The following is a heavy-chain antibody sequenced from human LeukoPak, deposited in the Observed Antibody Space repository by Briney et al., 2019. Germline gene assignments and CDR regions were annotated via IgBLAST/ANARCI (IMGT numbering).Heavy chain of an antibody. V-gene: IGHV4-4*02. J-gene: IGHJ4*02. Sequence: PSGTLSLTCAVSGGSISSSNWWRWVRQPPGKGLEWIGEIYHSGSSNYNPSLKSRVTISVDKSKNQFTLKLSSVTAAHTAVYYCARAYGSGSSSLFDYWGQGTLVTVSS. D-gene: IGHD3-10*01. CDR1: GGSISSSNW. CDR2: IYHSGSS. CDR3: ARAYGSGSSSLFDY.